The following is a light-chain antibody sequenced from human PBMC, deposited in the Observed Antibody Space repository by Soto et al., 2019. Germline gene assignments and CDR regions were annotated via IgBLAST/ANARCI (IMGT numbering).Light chain of an antibody. Sequence: EIVLTQSPGTLSLSPGERVTLSCRASQHASQTLAWYQQKPGQAPRLLIYGASTRATGTPARFSGSGSGREFTLTISSLQSEDSAVYYCQQYSNWPLTFGQGTRLEIK. CDR2: GAS. CDR3: QQYSNWPLT. CDR1: QHASQT. J-gene: IGKJ5*01. V-gene: IGKV3-15*01.